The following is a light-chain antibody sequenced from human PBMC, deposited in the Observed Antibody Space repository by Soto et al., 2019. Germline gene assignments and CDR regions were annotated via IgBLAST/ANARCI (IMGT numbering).Light chain of an antibody. Sequence: DIEMTQSPSTLSASVGDRLTITCRASQTIRRWLAWYQQRPGKAPKVLIYDASTLESGVPARFSGSGSETEFTLTISSLQPEDSATYYCQHYNSDSWTFGQGTKVEIK. J-gene: IGKJ1*01. CDR3: QHYNSDSWT. CDR1: QTIRRW. V-gene: IGKV1-5*01. CDR2: DAS.